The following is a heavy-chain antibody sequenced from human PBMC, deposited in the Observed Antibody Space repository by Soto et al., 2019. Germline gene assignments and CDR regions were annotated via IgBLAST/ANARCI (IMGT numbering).Heavy chain of an antibody. CDR3: AKYIYSGSYLEAFDI. J-gene: IGHJ3*02. V-gene: IGHV3-23*01. D-gene: IGHD1-26*01. CDR1: GFTFINYA. Sequence: GGSLRLSCAASGFTFINYAMSWVRQAPGKGLEWVSAISGSGGSTYYADSVKGRFTISRDNSKNTLYLQMYSLRAEDTAVYYCAKYIYSGSYLEAFDIWGQGTMVTVSS. CDR2: ISGSGGST.